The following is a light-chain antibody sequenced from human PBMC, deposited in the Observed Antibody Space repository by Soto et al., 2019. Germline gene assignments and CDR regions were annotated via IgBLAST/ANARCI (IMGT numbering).Light chain of an antibody. CDR1: QRISTY. V-gene: IGKV1-39*01. CDR2: AAS. J-gene: IGKJ1*01. CDR3: HQTYSIPPT. Sequence: IQMTQSPSSLSASVGDRVTITCRASQRISTYLNWFQQRPGKAPRLLIYAASTLQTGVSSNFSGSASGTDFTFTITSLQPEDFATYFCHQTYSIPPTFGQGTKVDIK.